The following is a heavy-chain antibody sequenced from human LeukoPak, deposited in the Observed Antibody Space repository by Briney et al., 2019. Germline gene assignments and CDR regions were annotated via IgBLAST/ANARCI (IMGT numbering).Heavy chain of an antibody. CDR1: GGTFSSYA. Sequence: SVKVSCKASGGTFSSYAISWVRQAPGQGLEWMGGVIPIFGTANYAQKFQGRVTITADESTSTAYMELSSLRSEDTAVYYCATPDCSSTSCFTEKPKTSDYWGQGNLVTVSS. V-gene: IGHV1-69*13. D-gene: IGHD2-2*01. J-gene: IGHJ4*02. CDR3: ATPDCSSTSCFTEKPKTSDY. CDR2: VIPIFGTA.